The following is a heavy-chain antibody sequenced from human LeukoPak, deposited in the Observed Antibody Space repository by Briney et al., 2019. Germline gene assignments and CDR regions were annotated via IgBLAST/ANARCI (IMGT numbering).Heavy chain of an antibody. CDR3: ARETPNWFDP. CDR2: IYYSGST. Sequence: SETLSLTCTVSGGSISGYFWSWIRQPLGKGLEWIGYIYYSGSTNYNPSLKSRVTISVDTSKNQFSLKLSSVTAADTAVYYCARETPNWFDPWGQGTLVTVSS. V-gene: IGHV4-59*01. J-gene: IGHJ5*02. CDR1: GGSISGYF.